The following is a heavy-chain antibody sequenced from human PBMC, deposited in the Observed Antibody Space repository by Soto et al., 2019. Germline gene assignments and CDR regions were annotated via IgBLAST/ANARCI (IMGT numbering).Heavy chain of an antibody. CDR3: ARHKNEAYYYYAMDI. V-gene: IGHV5-51*01. CDR1: GYSFSNYW. CDR2: IYPGDSDI. J-gene: IGHJ6*02. Sequence: GESLKISCKGSGYSFSNYWIGWVRQVPGKGFEWIGVIYPGDSDIRYSPSFQGQVTISADKSISTAYLQWSSLRASDTALYYCARHKNEAYYYYAMDIWGQGTTVTVSS.